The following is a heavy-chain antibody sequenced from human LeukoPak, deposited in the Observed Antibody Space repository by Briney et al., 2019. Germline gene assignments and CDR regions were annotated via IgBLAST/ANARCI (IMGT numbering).Heavy chain of an antibody. CDR3: ARIAATYFDY. V-gene: IGHV4-39*01. J-gene: IGHJ4*02. D-gene: IGHD6-25*01. Sequence: PSETLSLTCTVSGTSISSDGYYWGWIRQPPGKGLEWIGSIYYSGSTYYNPSLKSRVTISVDTSKNQFPLKLSSVTAADTAVYYCARIAATYFDYWGQGTLVTVSS. CDR2: IYYSGST. CDR1: GTSISSDGYY.